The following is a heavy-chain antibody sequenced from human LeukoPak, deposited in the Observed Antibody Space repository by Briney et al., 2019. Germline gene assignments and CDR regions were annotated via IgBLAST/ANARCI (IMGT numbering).Heavy chain of an antibody. CDR3: VKDLGRYRNNCFDY. CDR1: GFTFSSYA. J-gene: IGHJ4*02. D-gene: IGHD1-26*01. CDR2: ISYDGSNK. Sequence: GGSLRLSCAASGFTFSSYAMHWVRQAPGKGLEWVAVISYDGSNKYYADSVKGRFTISRDNSKNTLYLQMNSLRAEDTAVYYCVKDLGRYRNNCFDYWGQGTLVTVSS. V-gene: IGHV3-30-3*01.